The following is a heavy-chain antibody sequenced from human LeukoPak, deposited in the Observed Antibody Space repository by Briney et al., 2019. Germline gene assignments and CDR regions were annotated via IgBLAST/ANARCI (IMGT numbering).Heavy chain of an antibody. J-gene: IGHJ4*02. D-gene: IGHD6-13*01. CDR3: ARTGAPNSGGWYYFNY. V-gene: IGHV1-46*01. Sequence: GASVKVSCKASGYSFTSYYMHWVRQAPGQGLEWMGMINPSGGGTSYAQKFQGRVTMTRDTSTSTVYMELSSLRSEDTAVYYCARTGAPNSGGWYYFNYWGQGTLVTVSS. CDR1: GYSFTSYY. CDR2: INPSGGGT.